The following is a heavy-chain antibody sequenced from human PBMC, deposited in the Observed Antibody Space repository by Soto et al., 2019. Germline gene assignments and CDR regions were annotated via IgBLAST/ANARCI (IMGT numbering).Heavy chain of an antibody. CDR1: GFTFSEDA. J-gene: IGHJ4*02. CDR2: IWYDGRKK. Sequence: HVDLVESGGGVVQPGESLRLSCATSGFTFSEDAMHWVRQAPGKGLEWVAVIWYDGRKKHYADSVKGRFTISRDNSKNTLFLQMNSLTAEDTAVYWCVREGRHTAMFSGFDYWGQGTRVTASS. V-gene: IGHV3-33*01. CDR3: VREGRHTAMFSGFDY. D-gene: IGHD5-18*01.